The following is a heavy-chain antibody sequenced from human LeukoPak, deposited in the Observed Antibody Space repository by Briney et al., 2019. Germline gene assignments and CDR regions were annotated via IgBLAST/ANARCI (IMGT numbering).Heavy chain of an antibody. J-gene: IGHJ6*02. Sequence: GGSLRLSCAASGFTFSSYSMNWVRQAPGKGLEWVSSISSSSSYIYYADSVKGRFTISRDNAKNSLYLQMNSLRAEDTAVYYCAREGPSLAMVLSMDVWGQGTTVTVSS. CDR2: ISSSSSYI. CDR1: GFTFSSYS. D-gene: IGHD5-18*01. CDR3: AREGPSLAMVLSMDV. V-gene: IGHV3-21*01.